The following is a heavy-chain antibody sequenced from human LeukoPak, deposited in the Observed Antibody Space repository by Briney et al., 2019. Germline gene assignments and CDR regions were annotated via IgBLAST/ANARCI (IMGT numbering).Heavy chain of an antibody. CDR2: MNPNSGNT. CDR1: VYTFTSYD. CDR3: ARGTNCGGDCYYFQH. V-gene: IGHV1-8*01. J-gene: IGHJ1*01. Sequence: ASVKVSFKASVYTFTSYDFNWVRQATGQGLEWMGWMNPNSGNTGYAHKFQGRVTMTRNTAITTDYMELSSLRSEDTAVYYSARGTNCGGDCYYFQHWGQGTLVTDSS. D-gene: IGHD2-21*02.